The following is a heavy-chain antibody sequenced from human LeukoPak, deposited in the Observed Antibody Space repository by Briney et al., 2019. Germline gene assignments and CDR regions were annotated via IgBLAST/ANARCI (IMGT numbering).Heavy chain of an antibody. Sequence: GGSLRLSCAASGCTFSDYSMNGVRQAPGRGLEWVSKISSGSSSIYYADSVKGRFTISRDNAKSSLYLQINSLRAEDTAVYYCARDDYGDYGGTDFFDYWGQGILVTVSS. V-gene: IGHV3-48*01. CDR1: GCTFSDYS. J-gene: IGHJ4*02. CDR2: ISSGSSSI. CDR3: ARDDYGDYGGTDFFDY. D-gene: IGHD4-17*01.